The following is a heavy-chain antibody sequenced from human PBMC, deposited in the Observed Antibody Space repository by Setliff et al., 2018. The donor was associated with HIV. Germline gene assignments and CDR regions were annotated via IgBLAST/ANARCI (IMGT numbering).Heavy chain of an antibody. V-gene: IGHV4-38-2*01. Sequence: PSETLSLTCAVSGYSIGSGSFWGWIRQPPGKGLEWIATIPHNGGTYYNPDPSLTGRVTISLDTSKNQFSLKLSSVTAADTAVYYCARSRYSRMIYYYYYGMDVWGQGTTVTVSS. CDR1: GYSIGSGSF. CDR2: IPHNGGT. CDR3: ARSRYSRMIYYYYYGMDV. D-gene: IGHD6-13*01. J-gene: IGHJ6*02.